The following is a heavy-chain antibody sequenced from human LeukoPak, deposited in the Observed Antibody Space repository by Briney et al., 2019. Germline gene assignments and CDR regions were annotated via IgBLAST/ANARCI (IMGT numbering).Heavy chain of an antibody. CDR3: ARGIAAAFEN. CDR1: GDSVSSKSAV. V-gene: IGHV6-1*01. CDR2: TYYRSEWSN. Sequence: QTLSLTCAISGDSVSSKSAVWHWIRQSPSRGLEWLGRTYYRSEWSNDYAVSVKSRITINPDTSKNQFSLQLNAVSPEDAAVYYCARGIAAAFENWGQGTLVTVSS. D-gene: IGHD6-6*01. J-gene: IGHJ4*02.